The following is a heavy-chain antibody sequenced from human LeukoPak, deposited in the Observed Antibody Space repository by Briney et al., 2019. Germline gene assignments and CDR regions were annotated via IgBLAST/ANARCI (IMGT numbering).Heavy chain of an antibody. V-gene: IGHV3-66*01. D-gene: IGHD1-1*01. Sequence: GGSLRLSCAASGFTFSRYWMTWVRQAPGKDLEWVSGLYSGGATYYADSMGGRFTISRDHSKNTLYLQMTNLRVDDTAIYYCARGNGNVGGRLDPWGQGIRVTVSS. CDR2: LYSGGAT. J-gene: IGHJ5*02. CDR3: ARGNGNVGGRLDP. CDR1: GFTFSRYW.